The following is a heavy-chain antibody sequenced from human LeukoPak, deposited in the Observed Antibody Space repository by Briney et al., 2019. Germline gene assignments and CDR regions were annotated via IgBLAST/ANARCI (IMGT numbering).Heavy chain of an antibody. D-gene: IGHD3-22*01. Sequence: GGSLRLSCAASGFTVSSNYMSWVRQAPGKGLEWVSVIYSGGSTYYADSVKGRFTISRDNSKNTLYLQMNSLRAEDTAVYYCAKDRYYDSSGYYYDPVFDYWGQGTLVTVSS. V-gene: IGHV3-53*01. J-gene: IGHJ4*02. CDR3: AKDRYYDSSGYYYDPVFDY. CDR1: GFTVSSNY. CDR2: IYSGGST.